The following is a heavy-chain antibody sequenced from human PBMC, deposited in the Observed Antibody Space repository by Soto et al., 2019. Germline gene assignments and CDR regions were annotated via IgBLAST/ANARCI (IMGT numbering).Heavy chain of an antibody. Sequence: EVQLLESGGGLVQPGGSLRLSCAASGFTFSSYAMSWVRQAPGKGLEWVSAISGSGGSTYYADSVKGRFTISRDNSKNTLYLQMNSLRAEDTAVYYCAKSGWLRLEGYCSGGSCYFDYWGQGTLVTVSS. V-gene: IGHV3-23*01. D-gene: IGHD2-15*01. CDR2: ISGSGGST. J-gene: IGHJ4*02. CDR3: AKSGWLRLEGYCSGGSCYFDY. CDR1: GFTFSSYA.